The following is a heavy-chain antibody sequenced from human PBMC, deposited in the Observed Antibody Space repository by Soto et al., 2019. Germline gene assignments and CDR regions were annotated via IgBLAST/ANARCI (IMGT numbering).Heavy chain of an antibody. CDR2: ISSSSSTI. J-gene: IGHJ3*02. V-gene: IGHV3-48*02. Sequence: PGGSLRLSCAASGFTFSSYSMNWVRQAPGKGLEWVSYISSSSSTIYYADSVKGRFTISRDNAKKSLYLQKNSLRYEDTAVYYCARSPRKDIVVVPAAGAFDIWGQGTMVTVSS. D-gene: IGHD2-2*01. CDR3: ARSPRKDIVVVPAAGAFDI. CDR1: GFTFSSYS.